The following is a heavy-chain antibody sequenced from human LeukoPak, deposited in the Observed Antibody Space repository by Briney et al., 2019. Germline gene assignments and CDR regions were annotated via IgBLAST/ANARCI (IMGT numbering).Heavy chain of an antibody. CDR1: GFTFSNYA. J-gene: IGHJ4*02. D-gene: IGHD2-2*01. V-gene: IGHV3-23*01. CDR3: AKDGGGYCNNSSC. CDR2: ISDSGDKT. Sequence: GGSLRLSCTASGFTFSNYAMSWVRQAPGKGLECVSAISDSGDKTGYADSVRGRFTIYRDNSKDTLYLQMNGLGAADTAVYYCAKDGGGYCNNSSCWGQGTLVTVSS.